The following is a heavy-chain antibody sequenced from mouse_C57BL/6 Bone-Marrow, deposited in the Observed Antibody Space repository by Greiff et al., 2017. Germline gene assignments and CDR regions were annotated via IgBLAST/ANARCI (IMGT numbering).Heavy chain of an antibody. J-gene: IGHJ1*03. CDR3: ARSRSGAIYYDYADGYWYFDV. V-gene: IGHV1-9*01. CDR1: GYTFTGYW. D-gene: IGHD2-4*01. CDR2: ILPGSGST. Sequence: QVQLQQSGAELMKPGASVKLSCKATGYTFTGYWIEWVKQRPGHGLEWIGEILPGSGSTNYNEKFKGKATFTADTSSNTAYMQLSSLTTEDSAIYYCARSRSGAIYYDYADGYWYFDVWGTGTTVTVSS.